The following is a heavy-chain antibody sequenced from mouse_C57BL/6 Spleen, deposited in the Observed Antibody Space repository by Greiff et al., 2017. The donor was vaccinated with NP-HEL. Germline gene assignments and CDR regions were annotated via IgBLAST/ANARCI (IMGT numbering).Heavy chain of an antibody. Sequence: VKLMESGAELVKPGASVKMSCKASGYTFTTYPIEWMKQNHGKSLEWIGNFHPYNDDTKYNEKFKGKATLTVEKSSSTVYLELSRLTSDDSAVYYCARGAPYYGSSYWYFDVWGTGTTVTVSS. CDR3: ARGAPYYGSSYWYFDV. J-gene: IGHJ1*03. D-gene: IGHD1-1*01. CDR2: FHPYNDDT. V-gene: IGHV1-47*01. CDR1: GYTFTTYP.